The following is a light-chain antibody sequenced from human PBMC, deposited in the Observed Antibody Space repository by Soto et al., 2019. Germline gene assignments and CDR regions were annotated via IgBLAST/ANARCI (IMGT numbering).Light chain of an antibody. Sequence: QSALTQPASVSGSPEQSITISCTGTSSDVGGYNYVSWYQQHPGKAPKLMIYEVSNRPSGVSNRFSGSMSGNTASLTVSGLQAKDEADYYCSSYTSSITKFFVTGTKVTV. CDR3: SSYTSSITKF. CDR2: EVS. J-gene: IGLJ1*01. V-gene: IGLV2-14*01. CDR1: SSDVGGYNY.